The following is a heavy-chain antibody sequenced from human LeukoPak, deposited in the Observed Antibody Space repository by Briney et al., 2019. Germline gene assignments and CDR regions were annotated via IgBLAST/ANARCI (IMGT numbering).Heavy chain of an antibody. V-gene: IGHV5-51*01. D-gene: IGHD2-21*02. CDR2: IYPGDSDT. Sequence: GESLKISFKGFGYSITTYWIGWVRQMPGKGLEWMGIIYPGDSDTRYSPSFQGQVTISADKSISTAYLQWSSLKASDSAMYYCARSWVTGYGTVLDYWGQGTLVTVSS. J-gene: IGHJ4*02. CDR1: GYSITTYW. CDR3: ARSWVTGYGTVLDY.